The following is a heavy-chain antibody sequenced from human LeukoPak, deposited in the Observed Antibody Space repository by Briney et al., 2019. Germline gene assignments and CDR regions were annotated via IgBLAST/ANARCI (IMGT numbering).Heavy chain of an antibody. Sequence: SQTLSLTCAISGDSVSSNSAAWIWIRQSPSKCLELLGRTYYRSKWYNDYEVSVQSQITINPDTSKNQFSLQLNSVTPEDTAVYYCARGRVTTIANYYYYYIDVWGKGTTVTVSS. J-gene: IGHJ6*03. CDR3: ARGRVTTIANYYYYYIDV. CDR1: GDSVSSNSAA. D-gene: IGHD4-17*01. CDR2: TYYRSKWYN. V-gene: IGHV6-1*01.